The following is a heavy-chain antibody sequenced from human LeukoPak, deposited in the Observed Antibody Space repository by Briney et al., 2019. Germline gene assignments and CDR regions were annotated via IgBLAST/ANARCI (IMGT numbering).Heavy chain of an antibody. V-gene: IGHV3-30*02. CDR1: GFTFSRLG. J-gene: IGHJ6*03. CDR3: AKEGDEFRGYLDV. Sequence: GGSLRLSCAASGFTFSRLGMQWVRQAPGKGLEWVAVIHNDGTQGQYGDSVKGRFTISKDNSQNTLYLQMNNLRDDDTGVYYCAKEGDEFRGYLDVWGKGTTVTVSS. D-gene: IGHD2-21*02. CDR2: IHNDGTQG.